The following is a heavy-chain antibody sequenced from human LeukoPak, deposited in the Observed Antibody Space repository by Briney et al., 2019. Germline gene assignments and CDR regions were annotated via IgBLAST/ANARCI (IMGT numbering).Heavy chain of an antibody. D-gene: IGHD4-17*01. V-gene: IGHV3-7*01. CDR2: IKPDATEK. CDR1: GFSFNTYW. Sequence: SGGSLRLSCAASGFSFNTYWMTWVRQAPGKGLEWVANIKPDATEKYYVDSVKGRFTISRDNPKNSLSLQMNTLRVEDTAIYYCAKAGPRKDYEVDYWGQGTLVTVSS. CDR3: AKAGPRKDYEVDY. J-gene: IGHJ4*02.